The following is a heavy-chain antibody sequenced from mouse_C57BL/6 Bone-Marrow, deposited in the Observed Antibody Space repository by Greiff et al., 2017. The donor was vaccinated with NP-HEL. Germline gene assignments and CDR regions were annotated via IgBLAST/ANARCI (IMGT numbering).Heavy chain of an antibody. CDR3: ARSVITTVVAHWYFEV. J-gene: IGHJ1*03. Sequence: EVQLQQSGPVLVKPGASVKMSCKASGYTFTDYYMNWVKQSHGKSLEWIGVINPYNGGTSYNQKFKGKATLTVDKSSSTAYMELNSLTSEDSAVYYCARSVITTVVAHWYFEVWGTGTTVTVSS. D-gene: IGHD1-1*01. CDR2: INPYNGGT. CDR1: GYTFTDYY. V-gene: IGHV1-19*01.